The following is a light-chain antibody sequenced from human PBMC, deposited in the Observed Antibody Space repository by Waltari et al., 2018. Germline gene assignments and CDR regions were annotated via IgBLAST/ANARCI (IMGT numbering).Light chain of an antibody. J-gene: IGLJ3*02. CDR2: QNN. V-gene: IGLV1-47*01. CDR1: SSNIGGNF. CDR3: AAWDDNLTGPL. Sequence: SVLTQPPSASGTPGQTVTIPCSGSSSNIGGNFVYWYQQLPGTAPQLLNYQNNQRPSGVPDRFSGSKAGTSASLAISGLRSDDEAEYYCAAWDDNLTGPLFGGGTKVTVL.